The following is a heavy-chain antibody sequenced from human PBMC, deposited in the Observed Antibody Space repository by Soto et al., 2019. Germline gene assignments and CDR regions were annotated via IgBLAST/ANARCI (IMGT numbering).Heavy chain of an antibody. CDR1: GYSFSNYW. CDR2: IYAGDSET. V-gene: IGHV5-51*01. Sequence: PGESLKISCKASGYSFSNYWIGWVRQMPGKGLEWMGIIYAGDSETRKSPSLQGQVAISADKSISTAYLQWSSLKASDTAMYYCARPRRDGYSFPSYFDYWGQGTLVTVSS. D-gene: IGHD4-4*01. CDR3: ARPRRDGYSFPSYFDY. J-gene: IGHJ4*02.